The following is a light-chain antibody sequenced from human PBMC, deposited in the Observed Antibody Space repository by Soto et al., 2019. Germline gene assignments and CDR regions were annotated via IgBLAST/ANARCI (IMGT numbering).Light chain of an antibody. CDR3: SSYASSSTSPHV. J-gene: IGLJ1*01. V-gene: IGLV2-14*01. CDR2: DVS. CDR1: SSDVGGYNY. Sequence: QSALTQPASVSGSPGQSITISCTGTSSDVGGYNYVSWYQQHPGKAPKLMIYDVSNRPSGVSNRFSGSKSGNTASLTISGLQAEDEADNYTSSYASSSTSPHVVRTGTNVPV.